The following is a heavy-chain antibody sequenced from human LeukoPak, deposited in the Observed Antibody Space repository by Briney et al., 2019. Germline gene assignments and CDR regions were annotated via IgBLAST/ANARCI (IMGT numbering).Heavy chain of an antibody. CDR2: IYPGDSES. V-gene: IGHV5-51*01. CDR3: ARHRIPGSHDAFDI. D-gene: IGHD2-15*01. Sequence: GESLKISCKGSGYSFTTYWIGWVRQMPGKGLEWMGIIYPGDSESRYSPSLQGQATISVDKSISTAYLQWSSLKASDTAMYYCARHRIPGSHDAFDIWGQGTMVTVSS. J-gene: IGHJ3*02. CDR1: GYSFTTYW.